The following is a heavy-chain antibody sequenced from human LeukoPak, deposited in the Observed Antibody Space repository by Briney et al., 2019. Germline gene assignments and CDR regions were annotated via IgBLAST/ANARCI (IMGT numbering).Heavy chain of an antibody. V-gene: IGHV1-69*04. J-gene: IGHJ5*02. D-gene: IGHD6-6*01. CDR1: GGTFSSYA. Sequence: SVKVSCKASGGTFSSYAISWVRQAPGQGLEWMGRIIPIFGIANYAQKFQGRVTITGDKSTSTAYMELSSLRSEDTAVYYCARAVAARPFDPWGQGTLVTVSS. CDR3: ARAVAARPFDP. CDR2: IIPIFGIA.